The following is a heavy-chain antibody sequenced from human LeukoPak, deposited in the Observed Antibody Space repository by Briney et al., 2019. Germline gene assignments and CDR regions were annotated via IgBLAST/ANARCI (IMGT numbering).Heavy chain of an antibody. CDR2: INHSGST. CDR1: GGSFSGYY. Sequence: SETLSLTCAVYGGSFSGYYWSWIRQPPGKGLEWIGEINHSGSTNYNPSLKSRVTISVDTSKNQFSLKLSSVTAADTAVYYCARGDTANDYWGQGTLVTVSS. D-gene: IGHD5-18*01. CDR3: ARGDTANDY. J-gene: IGHJ4*02. V-gene: IGHV4-34*01.